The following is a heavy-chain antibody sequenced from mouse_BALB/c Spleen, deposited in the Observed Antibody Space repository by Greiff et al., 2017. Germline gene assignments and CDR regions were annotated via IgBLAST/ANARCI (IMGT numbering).Heavy chain of an antibody. V-gene: IGHV1-54*01. J-gene: IGHJ4*01. CDR3: ARSKYCGYRYAMDY. CDR1: GYAFTNYL. CDR2: INPGSGGT. D-gene: IGHD1-2*01. Sequence: QVQLQQSGAELVRPGTSVKVSCKASGYAFTNYLIEWVKQRPGQGLEWIGVINPGSGGTNYNEKFKGKATLTADKSSSTAYMQLSSLTSDGSAVYFCARSKYCGYRYAMDYWGQGTSVTVSS.